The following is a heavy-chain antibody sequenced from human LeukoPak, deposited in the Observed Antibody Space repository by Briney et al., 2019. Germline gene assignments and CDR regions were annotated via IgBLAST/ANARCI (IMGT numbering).Heavy chain of an antibody. CDR1: GYTFTSYG. CDR2: INNYNGNA. J-gene: IGHJ4*02. CDR3: ARQAGGYSSGWYQFHFDY. Sequence: ASVKVSCKASGYTFTSYGISWVRQAPGQGLEWMEWINNYNGNADYAQKLQGRVTVTTDTSTSTAYMELKSLRSDDTAVYYCARQAGGYSSGWYQFHFDYWGQGTLVTVSS. V-gene: IGHV1-18*04. D-gene: IGHD6-19*01.